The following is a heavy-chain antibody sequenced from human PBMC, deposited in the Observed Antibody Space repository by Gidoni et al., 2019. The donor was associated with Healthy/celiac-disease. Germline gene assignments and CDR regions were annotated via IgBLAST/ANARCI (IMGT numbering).Heavy chain of an antibody. V-gene: IGHV3-9*01. J-gene: IGHJ4*02. Sequence: EVQLVESGGGLVQPGRSLRLSCAASGFTFDDYAMHWVRQAPGKGLEWVSGISWNSGSIGYADSVKGRFTISRDNAKNSLYLQMNSLRAEDTALYYCAKGPGYCTNGVCYTGPFDYWGQGTLVTVSS. D-gene: IGHD2-8*01. CDR3: AKGPGYCTNGVCYTGPFDY. CDR2: ISWNSGSI. CDR1: GFTFDDYA.